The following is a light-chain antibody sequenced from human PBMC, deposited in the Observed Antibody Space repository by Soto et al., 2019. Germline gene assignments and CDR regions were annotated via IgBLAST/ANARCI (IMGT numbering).Light chain of an antibody. CDR2: KAS. CDR3: QQYNSYSIT. V-gene: IGKV1-5*03. J-gene: IGKJ3*01. Sequence: MTQSPATLSVSPGERVTLSCRASANVGTNVAWYQQKPGKAPKLLIYKASSLESGVPSRFSGSGSGTEFTLTISSLQPDDFATYYCQQYNSYSITFGPGTKVDIK. CDR1: ANVGTN.